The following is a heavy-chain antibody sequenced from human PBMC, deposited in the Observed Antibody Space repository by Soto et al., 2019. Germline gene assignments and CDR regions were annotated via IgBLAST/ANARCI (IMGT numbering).Heavy chain of an antibody. CDR2: VNPTFGVT. J-gene: IGHJ5*01. CDR1: ENTFTNFF. V-gene: IGHV1-46*01. Sequence: QGLLIQSGAEVRRPGATVKISCKASENTFTNFFFHWVRQAPGRSLEWLGMVNPTFGVTKYEQRFQGRLTMTGDTSTSTVFLAVRGLTSNDTALYFCARVTYGDYNFLDSWGHGTLVTVSS. CDR3: ARVTYGDYNFLDS. D-gene: IGHD4-17*01.